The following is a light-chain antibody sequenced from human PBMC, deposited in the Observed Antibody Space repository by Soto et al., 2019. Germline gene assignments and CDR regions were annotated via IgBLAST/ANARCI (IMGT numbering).Light chain of an antibody. J-gene: IGLJ2*01. Sequence: QSALTQPASVSGSPGQSITISCTGTSSDVGGYNYVSWYQQHPGKAPKLMIYDVSNRPSGVSNRFSGSKSGNSASLTISGLQAADEADYYCSLYTSSSTLVFGGGTKVTVL. CDR2: DVS. V-gene: IGLV2-14*01. CDR1: SSDVGGYNY. CDR3: SLYTSSSTLV.